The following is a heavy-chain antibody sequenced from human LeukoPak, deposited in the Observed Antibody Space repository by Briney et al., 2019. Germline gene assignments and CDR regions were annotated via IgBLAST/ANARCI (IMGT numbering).Heavy chain of an antibody. CDR1: GGSISSYY. J-gene: IGHJ4*02. Sequence: SETLSLTCTVSGGSISSYYWGWIRQPPGKGLEWIGYIYYSGSTNYNPSLKSRVTISVDTSKNQFSLKLSSVTAADTAVYYCATYPYGDYGGYFDYWGQGTLVTVSS. V-gene: IGHV4-59*01. CDR2: IYYSGST. CDR3: ATYPYGDYGGYFDY. D-gene: IGHD4-17*01.